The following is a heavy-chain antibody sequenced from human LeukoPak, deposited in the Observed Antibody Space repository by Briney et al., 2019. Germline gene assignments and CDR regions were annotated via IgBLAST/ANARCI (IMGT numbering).Heavy chain of an antibody. Sequence: PSETLSLTCTVSGVSISGYYWSWIRQPPGKGLEWMAYIYYSGTSNYNPSLKSRATISLDTSKNQFSLRMSSVTAADTAVYYCARSYSNTGYYYYGMDVWGQGTPVTVSS. CDR2: IYYSGTS. J-gene: IGHJ6*02. D-gene: IGHD3-9*01. CDR3: ARSYSNTGYYYYGMDV. CDR1: GVSISGYY. V-gene: IGHV4-59*01.